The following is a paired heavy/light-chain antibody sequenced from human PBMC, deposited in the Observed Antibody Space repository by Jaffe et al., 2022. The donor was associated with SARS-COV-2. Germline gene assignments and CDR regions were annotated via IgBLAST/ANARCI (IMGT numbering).Heavy chain of an antibody. V-gene: IGHV4-61*02. CDR3: ASGYSGYAKY. CDR2: IYTSGST. D-gene: IGHD5-12*01. CDR1: GDSISSGSYY. Sequence: QVQLQESGPGLVKPSQTLSLTCTVSGDSISSGSYYWSWIRQPAGKGLEWIGRIYTSGSTDYTPSLKSRVTISIDTSKNQFSLKLSSVTAADTAVYYCASGYSGYAKYWGQGTLVTVSS. J-gene: IGHJ4*02.
Light chain of an antibody. J-gene: IGLJ1*01. Sequence: QSALTQPPSASGSPGQSVTISCTGTSSDVGGYNLVSWYQQHPGKAPKLMIYEVTQRPSGVPDRFSGSKSGNTASLTVSGLQAEDEADYYCSSYDGSNNFVFGSGTKVTVL. V-gene: IGLV2-8*01. CDR3: SSYDGSNNFV. CDR1: SSDVGGYNL. CDR2: EVT.